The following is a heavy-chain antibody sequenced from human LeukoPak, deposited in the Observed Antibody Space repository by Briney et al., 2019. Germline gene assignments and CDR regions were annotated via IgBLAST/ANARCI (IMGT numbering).Heavy chain of an antibody. D-gene: IGHD6-13*01. Sequence: SETLSLTCIVSGGSMSSYYWSWIRLPAGQGLEWIGRMYTDGSTNYNPFLNSRVTMSVDTSKKHFSLRLNSVTAADTAVYYCATYDQKLAFDNWGQGTLVTVSS. CDR1: GGSMSSYY. V-gene: IGHV4-4*07. CDR2: MYTDGST. CDR3: ATYDQKLAFDN. J-gene: IGHJ4*02.